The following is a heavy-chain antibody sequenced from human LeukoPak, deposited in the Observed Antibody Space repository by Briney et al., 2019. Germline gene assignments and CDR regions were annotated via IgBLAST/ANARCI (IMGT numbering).Heavy chain of an antibody. Sequence: SVKGSCKASGDTFSSYAISWVRQAPGQGLEWMGGSIPIFGAANYAQKFQGRVTITTDESTSTAYMELSSLRSEDTAVYYCATTTDVSGSYSECYMDVWGKGTTVTVSS. CDR3: ATTTDVSGSYSECYMDV. CDR1: GDTFSSYA. D-gene: IGHD1-26*01. CDR2: SIPIFGAA. J-gene: IGHJ6*03. V-gene: IGHV1-69*05.